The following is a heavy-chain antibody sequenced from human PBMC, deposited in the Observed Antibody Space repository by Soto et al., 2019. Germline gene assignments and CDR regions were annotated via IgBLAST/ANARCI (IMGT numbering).Heavy chain of an antibody. D-gene: IGHD4-17*01. CDR3: AREPTVTTGIYYYHGMDV. J-gene: IGHJ6*02. Sequence: ASVKVSCKASGGTFSSYAISWVRQAPGQGLEWMGGIIPIFGTANYAQKFQGRVTITADESTSTAYMELSSLRSEDTAVYYCAREPTVTTGIYYYHGMDVWGQGTTVTVSS. V-gene: IGHV1-69*13. CDR1: GGTFSSYA. CDR2: IIPIFGTA.